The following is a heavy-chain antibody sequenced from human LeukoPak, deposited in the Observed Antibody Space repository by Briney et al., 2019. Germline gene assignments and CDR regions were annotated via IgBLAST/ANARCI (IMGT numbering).Heavy chain of an antibody. V-gene: IGHV3-74*01. CDR2: VNSDGSST. CDR3: ARAIDYYGSGSYYKSKVYLEGYFDY. Sequence: GGSLRLSCAASGLAFSSYWLHWVRQAPGKGLVWVSRVNSDGSSTNYADSVKGRFTISRDNSKNSLYLQMNSLRAEDTAVYYCARAIDYYGSGSYYKSKVYLEGYFDYWGQGTLVTVSS. D-gene: IGHD3-10*01. J-gene: IGHJ4*02. CDR1: GLAFSSYW.